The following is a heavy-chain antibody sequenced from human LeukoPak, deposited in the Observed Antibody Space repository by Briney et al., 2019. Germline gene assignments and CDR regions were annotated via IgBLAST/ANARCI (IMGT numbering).Heavy chain of an antibody. CDR3: ARGDYDSSGYYYSYYFDY. CDR1: GGSISSGGYS. CDR2: IYHSGST. V-gene: IGHV4-30-2*01. D-gene: IGHD3-22*01. Sequence: PSQTLSLTCAVSGGSISSGGYSWSWIRQPPGKGLEWIGYIYHSGSTDYNPSLKSRVTISVDRSKNQFSLKLSSVTAADTAVYYCARGDYDSSGYYYSYYFDYWGQGTLVTVSS. J-gene: IGHJ4*02.